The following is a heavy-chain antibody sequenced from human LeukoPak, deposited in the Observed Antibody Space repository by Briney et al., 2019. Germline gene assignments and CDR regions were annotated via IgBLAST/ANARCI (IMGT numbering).Heavy chain of an antibody. D-gene: IGHD1-26*01. CDR3: ARSLRGWELLLNY. Sequence: SETLSLTCAVYGGSFTKHQWSWIRQPPGKGLEWIGAINDGGSTNYNPSLKSRVTISVDTSKNQFSLRLSSMTAADTAVYYCARSLRGWELLLNYWGQGTLVTVSS. CDR1: GGSFTKHQ. J-gene: IGHJ4*02. V-gene: IGHV4-34*01. CDR2: INDGGST.